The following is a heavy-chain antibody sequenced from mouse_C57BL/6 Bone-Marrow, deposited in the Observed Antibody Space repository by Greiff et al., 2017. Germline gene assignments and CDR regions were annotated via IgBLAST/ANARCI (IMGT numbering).Heavy chain of an antibody. D-gene: IGHD2-5*01. V-gene: IGHV5-4*01. CDR2: ISDGGSYT. CDR1: GFTFSSYA. Sequence: EVKLVESGGGLVKPGGYLKLSCAASGFTFSSYAMSWVRQTPEKRLEWVATISDGGSYTYYPDNVKGRFTISRDNAKNNLYLQMSHLKSEDTAMYYCARDGAIAYYSTSYAMDYWGQGTSVTVSS. CDR3: ARDGAIAYYSTSYAMDY. J-gene: IGHJ4*01.